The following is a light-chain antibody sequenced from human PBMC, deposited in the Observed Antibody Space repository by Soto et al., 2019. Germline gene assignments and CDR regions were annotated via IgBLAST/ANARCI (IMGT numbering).Light chain of an antibody. CDR3: TSYTSSTTPDL. V-gene: IGLV2-14*01. J-gene: IGLJ1*01. CDR1: SSDVGGYNY. Sequence: QSALTQPASVSGSPGQSITISCTGTSSDVGGYNYVSWYQQHPGKAPKLMIYEVSNRPSGVSNRFSGSKSGHTASLTISGLQSEDEADYFCTSYTSSTTPDLFGTGTKVTVL. CDR2: EVS.